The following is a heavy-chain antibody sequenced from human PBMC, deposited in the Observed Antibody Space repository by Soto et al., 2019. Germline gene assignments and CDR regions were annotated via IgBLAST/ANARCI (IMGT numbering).Heavy chain of an antibody. CDR2: IRSKAYGGTT. CDR3: TSSTIFGVVIPFPYYYYYYMDV. CDR1: GFTFGDYA. D-gene: IGHD3-3*01. V-gene: IGHV3-49*03. J-gene: IGHJ6*03. Sequence: GGSLRLSCTASGFTFGDYAMSWFRQAPGKGLEWVGFIRSKAYGGTTEYAASVKGRFTISRDDSKSIAYLQMNSLKTEDTAVYYCTSSTIFGVVIPFPYYYYYYMDVWGKGTTVTVSS.